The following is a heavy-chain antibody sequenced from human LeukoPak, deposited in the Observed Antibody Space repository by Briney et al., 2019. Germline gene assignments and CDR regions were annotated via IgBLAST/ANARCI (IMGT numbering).Heavy chain of an antibody. D-gene: IGHD6-13*01. Sequence: PSETLSLTCTVSGGSISSSSYYWGWIRQPPGKGLEWIGSIHYSGSTYYNPSLKSRVTISVDTSKNQFSLKLSSVTAADTAVYYCARPHSSSWYVGYWGQGTLVTVSS. CDR2: IHYSGST. V-gene: IGHV4-39*01. CDR3: ARPHSSSWYVGY. J-gene: IGHJ4*02. CDR1: GGSISSSSYY.